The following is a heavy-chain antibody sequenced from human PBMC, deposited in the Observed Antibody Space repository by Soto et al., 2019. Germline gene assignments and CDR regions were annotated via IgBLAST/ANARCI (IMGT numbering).Heavy chain of an antibody. CDR2: ISWNSGSI. Sequence: GGSLRLSCAASGFTFDDYAMHWVRQAPGKGLEWVSGISWNSGSIGYADSVKGRFTISRDNAKNSLYLQMNSLRAEDTALYYCAKDFQGSYGPDTKPDYWGQGTLVTVSS. V-gene: IGHV3-9*01. CDR3: AKDFQGSYGPDTKPDY. CDR1: GFTFDDYA. J-gene: IGHJ4*02. D-gene: IGHD5-18*01.